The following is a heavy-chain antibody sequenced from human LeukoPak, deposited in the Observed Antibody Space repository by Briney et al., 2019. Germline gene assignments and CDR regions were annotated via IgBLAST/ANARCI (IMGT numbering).Heavy chain of an antibody. CDR2: IYPGDSDT. V-gene: IGHV5-51*01. J-gene: IGHJ5*02. CDR1: GYSFTSYW. Sequence: ESLKISCKGSGYSFTSYWIGWVRQMPGKGLDWMGIIYPGDSDTRYSPSFQGQVTISADKSISTAYLQWSSLKASDTAMYYCARCTKYCSSTTWFDPWGQGTLVTVSS. D-gene: IGHD2/OR15-2a*01. CDR3: ARCTKYCSSTTWFDP.